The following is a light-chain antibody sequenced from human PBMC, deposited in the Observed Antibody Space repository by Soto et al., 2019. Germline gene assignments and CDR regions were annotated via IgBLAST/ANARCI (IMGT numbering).Light chain of an antibody. CDR1: SSDVGGYDH. CDR2: EVS. Sequence: QSALTQPASVSGSPGQSITISCSGTSSDVGGYDHVSWYQHHPGEAPKLMIYEVSYRPSGVSTRFSGSKSGNTASLTISGLQAEDEADYYCSSYTSSSTGGLFGGVTKLTVL. J-gene: IGLJ2*01. V-gene: IGLV2-14*01. CDR3: SSYTSSSTGGL.